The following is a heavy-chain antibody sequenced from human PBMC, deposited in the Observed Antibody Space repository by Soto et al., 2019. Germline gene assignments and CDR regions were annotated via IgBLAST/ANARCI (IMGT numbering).Heavy chain of an antibody. CDR2: TYYNGNA. CDR3: ARHFVAVVIKGWGY. V-gene: IGHV4-39*01. CDR1: GASIDRSNYY. J-gene: IGHJ4*02. D-gene: IGHD3-22*01. Sequence: QLQLQESGPGLVKPSETLSLTCTVSGASIDRSNYYWDWIRQPPGKGLEWLGTTYYNGNAYYNPSLKSRVTMSVDTSKNQFSLKLISVTAADTAVYYCARHFVAVVIKGWGYWGQGTLVTVSS.